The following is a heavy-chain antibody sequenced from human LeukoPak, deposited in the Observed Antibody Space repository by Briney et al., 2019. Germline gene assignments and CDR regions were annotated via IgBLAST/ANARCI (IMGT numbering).Heavy chain of an antibody. CDR2: VSTSSSTM. Sequence: GGSLRLSCAASGFSFSDYNMNWVRQAPGKGLEWLSYVSTSSSTMYYADSVKGRFTISRDNAKKSLYLQMNSLRAEDTAVYYCARDGQLSWRLQSYYYMDVWGKGTTVTVSS. J-gene: IGHJ6*03. D-gene: IGHD5-24*01. CDR3: ARDGQLSWRLQSYYYMDV. CDR1: GFSFSDYN. V-gene: IGHV3-48*01.